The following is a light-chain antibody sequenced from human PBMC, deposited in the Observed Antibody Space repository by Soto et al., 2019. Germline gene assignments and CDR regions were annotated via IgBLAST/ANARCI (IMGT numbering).Light chain of an antibody. V-gene: IGKV3D-20*02. J-gene: IGKJ5*01. CDR3: QQRHMWPIT. CDR1: QSVSSSH. CDR2: GAS. Sequence: EIVLTQSPGTLSLSPGERATLSGMSSQSVSSSHLAWYQQKPGQAPRLLISGASSRATGIPDRFTGSGSGTDFTLTISSLEPEDSAVYYCQQRHMWPITFGQGTRLEIK.